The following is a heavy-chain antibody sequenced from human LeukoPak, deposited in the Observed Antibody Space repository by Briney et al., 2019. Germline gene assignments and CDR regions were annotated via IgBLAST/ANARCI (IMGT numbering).Heavy chain of an antibody. V-gene: IGHV3-23*01. CDR3: AKDTMSGDFYDY. CDR1: GFTFSTFG. CDR2: IRGSGSSST. J-gene: IGHJ4*02. Sequence: PGGSLRLSCAASGFTFSTFGMSWVRQAPGKGLEWVSAIRGSGSSSTYYTDSVKGRFTISRDNSKNTLYLQMNSLRAEDTAVYYCAKDTMSGDFYDYWGQGTLVTVSS. D-gene: IGHD3-3*01.